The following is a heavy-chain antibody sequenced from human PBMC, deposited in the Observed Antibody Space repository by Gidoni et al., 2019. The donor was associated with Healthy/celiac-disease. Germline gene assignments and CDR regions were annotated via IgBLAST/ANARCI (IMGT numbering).Heavy chain of an antibody. CDR3: AGGGVVITTHDAFDI. CDR2: IVGGSGNT. J-gene: IGHJ3*02. Sequence: QMQLVQSGPEVKKPGTSVKVSCKASGFTFTSSAVQWVRQARGQRLEWIGWIVGGSGNTNYAQKFQERVTITRDMSTSTAYMELSSLRSEDTAVYYCAGGGVVITTHDAFDIWGQGTMVTVSS. V-gene: IGHV1-58*01. D-gene: IGHD3-22*01. CDR1: GFTFTSSA.